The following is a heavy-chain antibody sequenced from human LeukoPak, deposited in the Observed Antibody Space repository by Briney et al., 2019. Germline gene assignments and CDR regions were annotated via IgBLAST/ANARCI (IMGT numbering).Heavy chain of an antibody. CDR3: ARRGRAARGFDP. Sequence: ASVKVSCKASGYTFTSYDINWVRQATGQGLEWMGWMNPNSGNTGYAQKFQGRVTITRNTSISTAYMELSSLRSEDTAVYYCARRGRAARGFDPWGRGTLVTVSS. J-gene: IGHJ5*02. CDR2: MNPNSGNT. V-gene: IGHV1-8*03. D-gene: IGHD6-6*01. CDR1: GYTFTSYD.